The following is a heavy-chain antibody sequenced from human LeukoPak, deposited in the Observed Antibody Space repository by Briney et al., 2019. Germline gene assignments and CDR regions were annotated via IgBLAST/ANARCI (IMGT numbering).Heavy chain of an antibody. V-gene: IGHV3-30*02. CDR2: IRYDGSDK. CDR1: GFTFSSYA. Sequence: GGSLRLSCAASGFTFSSYAIHWVRQAPGKGLEWVTFIRYDGSDKYYADSVKGRFTISRDNSKNTVYLQINTLRAEDTAVYYCASYSTGQYYYYMDVWGKGTTVTISS. D-gene: IGHD2-15*01. J-gene: IGHJ6*03. CDR3: ASYSTGQYYYYMDV.